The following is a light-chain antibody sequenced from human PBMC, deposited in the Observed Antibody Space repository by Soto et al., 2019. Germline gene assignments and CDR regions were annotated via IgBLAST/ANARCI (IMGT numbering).Light chain of an antibody. V-gene: IGKV3-15*01. CDR3: QQYNVWPLT. CDR1: QSVSSN. J-gene: IGKJ4*01. CDR2: VAS. Sequence: EIVLTQSTPTLSVSAGERATLSCSASQSVSSNLAWYQQKPGPPPKLLIYVASTRATAIPARFSGSGSGTEFTLTISSLQSEDFAVYYCQQYNVWPLTFGGGTKVEFK.